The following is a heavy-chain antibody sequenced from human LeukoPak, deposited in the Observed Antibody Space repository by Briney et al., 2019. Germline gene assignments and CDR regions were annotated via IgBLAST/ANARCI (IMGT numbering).Heavy chain of an antibody. CDR1: GYTFTSYD. J-gene: IGHJ4*02. V-gene: IGHV1-8*03. CDR3: ARGGAVAGFDY. D-gene: IGHD6-19*01. Sequence: GASVKVSCKASGYTFTSYDINWVRQATGQGLELMGWMNPNSGNTGYAQKFQGRVTITRNTSISTAYMELSSLRSEDKAVYYCARGGAVAGFDYWGRGTLVSVFS. CDR2: MNPNSGNT.